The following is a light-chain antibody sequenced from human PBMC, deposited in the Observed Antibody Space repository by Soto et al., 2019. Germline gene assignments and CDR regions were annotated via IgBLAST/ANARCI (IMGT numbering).Light chain of an antibody. Sequence: DIQMTQSPSSLSASVGDRVTITCRASQSISSYLNWYQQKPGKAPKLMIYAASSLQSGVPSRFSGSGSGKDFTLTISSLQPEDFATYYCQQSYSTPPSTFGQGKRLEIK. J-gene: IGKJ5*01. CDR3: QQSYSTPPST. CDR2: AAS. CDR1: QSISSY. V-gene: IGKV1-39*01.